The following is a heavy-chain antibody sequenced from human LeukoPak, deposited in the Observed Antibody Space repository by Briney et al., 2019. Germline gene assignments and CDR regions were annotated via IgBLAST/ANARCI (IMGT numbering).Heavy chain of an antibody. CDR2: MNPNSGNT. V-gene: IGHV1-8*01. Sequence: GASVKVSCKASGYTFTSYDINWVRQATGQGLEWMGWMNPNSGNTGYAQKFQGRVTMTRNTSISTAYMELSSLRSEDTAVYYCAGRYYDSSGYYYTAIDYWGQGTLVTVSS. CDR3: AGRYYDSSGYYYTAIDY. D-gene: IGHD3-22*01. CDR1: GYTFTSYD. J-gene: IGHJ4*02.